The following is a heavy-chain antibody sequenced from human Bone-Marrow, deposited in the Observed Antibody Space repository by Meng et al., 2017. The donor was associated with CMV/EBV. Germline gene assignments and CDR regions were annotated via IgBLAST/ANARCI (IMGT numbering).Heavy chain of an antibody. V-gene: IGHV5-51*01. J-gene: IGHJ6*02. D-gene: IGHD3-22*01. Sequence: KVSCKGSGYSFTSYWIGWVRQMTGKGLEWMGIIYPGDSDTRYSPSFQGQVTISADKSISTAYLQWRSLKASDTAMYYCARSNYYDSSGYSYYYYGIDVWGQGTTVTVSS. CDR1: GYSFTSYW. CDR3: ARSNYYDSSGYSYYYYGIDV. CDR2: IYPGDSDT.